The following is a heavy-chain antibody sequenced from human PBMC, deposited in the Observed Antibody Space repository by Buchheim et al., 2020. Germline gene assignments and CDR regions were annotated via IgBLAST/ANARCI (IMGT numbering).Heavy chain of an antibody. J-gene: IGHJ4*02. Sequence: QVQLQESGPGLVKPSETLSLTCTVSGGSISSYYWSWIRQPPGKGLEWIGYIYYSGSTNYNPSLKSRVTISVDKSKNQFSLKLSSVTAADTAVYYCARGVAAAVPLIDYWGQGTL. CDR2: IYYSGST. CDR3: ARGVAAAVPLIDY. V-gene: IGHV4-59*08. CDR1: GGSISSYY. D-gene: IGHD6-13*01.